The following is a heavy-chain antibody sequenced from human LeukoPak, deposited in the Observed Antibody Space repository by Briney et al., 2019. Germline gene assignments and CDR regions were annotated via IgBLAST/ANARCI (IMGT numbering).Heavy chain of an antibody. CDR1: GGSFSGYY. CDR2: INHSGST. CDR3: ASLTVTDDY. J-gene: IGHJ4*02. V-gene: IGHV4-34*01. D-gene: IGHD4-17*01. Sequence: SETLSLTCAVYGGSFSGYYWSWIRQPPGKGLEWIGEINHSGSTNYNPSLKSRVTISVDTSKNQFSLKLSSVTAADTAVYYCASLTVTDDYWGQGTLVIVSS.